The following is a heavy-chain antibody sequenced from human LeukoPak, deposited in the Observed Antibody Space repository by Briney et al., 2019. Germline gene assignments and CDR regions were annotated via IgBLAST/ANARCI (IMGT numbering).Heavy chain of an antibody. V-gene: IGHV1-58*02. CDR2: IVVGSGNT. D-gene: IGHD3-9*01. CDR1: GFTFTSSA. Sequence: GASVKVSCKASGFTFTSSAMQWVRQARGQRLEWIGWIVVGSGNTNYAQKFQERVTITRDMSTSTAYMELSSLRSEDTAVYYCAAGLEGRGRYDILTGYYYYYGMDVWGQGTTVTVSS. J-gene: IGHJ6*02. CDR3: AAGLEGRGRYDILTGYYYYYGMDV.